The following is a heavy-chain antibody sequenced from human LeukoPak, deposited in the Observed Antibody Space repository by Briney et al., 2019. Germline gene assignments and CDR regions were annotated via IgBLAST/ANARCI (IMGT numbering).Heavy chain of an antibody. CDR2: IYYSGST. D-gene: IGHD3-22*01. J-gene: IGHJ6*02. CDR3: ARMMGYYDSSGYLESYGMDV. V-gene: IGHV4-59*08. Sequence: SETLSLTCTVSGGSISSYYWSWIRQPAGKGLEWIGYIYYSGSTNYNPSLKSRVTISVDTSKNQFSLKLSSVTAADTAVYYCARMMGYYDSSGYLESYGMDVWGQGTTVTVSS. CDR1: GGSISSYY.